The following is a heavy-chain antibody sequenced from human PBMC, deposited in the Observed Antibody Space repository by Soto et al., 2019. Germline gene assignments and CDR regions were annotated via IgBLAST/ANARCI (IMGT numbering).Heavy chain of an antibody. J-gene: IGHJ3*02. D-gene: IGHD2-15*01. CDR3: TRDLYCSDNTCYSGSEI. CDR2: IRSKVHGGTT. V-gene: IGHV3-49*03. Sequence: EVQMVESGGGLVETGRSLRLSCATSGFTFGDYAMSWFRQAPGKGLAWVGFIRSKVHGGTTEYDTSVKGRFTISRDDSKSIAYLQMNSLKTEDTAVYYCTRDLYCSDNTCYSGSEIWGPGTMVTVSS. CDR1: GFTFGDYA.